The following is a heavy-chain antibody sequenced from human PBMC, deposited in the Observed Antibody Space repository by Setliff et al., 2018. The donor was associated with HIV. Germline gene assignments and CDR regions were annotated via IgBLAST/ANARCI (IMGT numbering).Heavy chain of an antibody. CDR1: GDSISSSSYY. CDR3: ARQPLSRRRGTAVTTVGGFDI. V-gene: IGHV4-39*01. D-gene: IGHD4-17*01. CDR2: IYYSGST. J-gene: IGHJ3*02. Sequence: PSETLSLTCTVTGDSISSSSYYWGWIRQPPGKGLEWIGSIYYSGSTYYNPSLESRVSISVDTSKSQFSLKLISVTAADTAVYYCARQPLSRRRGTAVTTVGGFDIWGQGTKVTV.